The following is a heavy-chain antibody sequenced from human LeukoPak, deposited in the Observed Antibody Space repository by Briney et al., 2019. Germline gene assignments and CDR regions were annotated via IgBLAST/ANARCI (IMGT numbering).Heavy chain of an antibody. V-gene: IGHV3-9*01. CDR1: GFTFDDYA. D-gene: IGHD4-11*01. CDR3: AKVPLASVSGAPFQH. Sequence: GGSLRLSCAASGFTFDDYAMHWVRQAPGKGLEWVSGISWNSGSIGYADSVKGRFTISRDNAKNSPYLQMNSLRAEDTALYYCAKVPLASVSGAPFQHWGQGTLVTVSS. CDR2: ISWNSGSI. J-gene: IGHJ1*01.